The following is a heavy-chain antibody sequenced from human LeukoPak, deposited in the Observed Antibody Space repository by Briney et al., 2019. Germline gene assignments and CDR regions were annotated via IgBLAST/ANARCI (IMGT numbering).Heavy chain of an antibody. Sequence: PSETLPLTCTVSGGSISSSSYYWGWIRQPPGKGLEWIGIIYYSGSTYYNPSLKSRVTISVDTSKNQFSLKLSSVTAADTAVYYCARHPLLRFLEWLPVTYFDYWGQGTLVTVSS. D-gene: IGHD3-3*01. J-gene: IGHJ4*02. V-gene: IGHV4-39*01. CDR3: ARHPLLRFLEWLPVTYFDY. CDR1: GGSISSSSYY. CDR2: IYYSGST.